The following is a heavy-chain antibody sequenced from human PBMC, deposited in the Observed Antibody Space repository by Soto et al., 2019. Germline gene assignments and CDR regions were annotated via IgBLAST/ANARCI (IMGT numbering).Heavy chain of an antibody. CDR3: ARKVWNYASIYYYYGMDV. J-gene: IGHJ6*02. V-gene: IGHV6-1*01. CDR2: RPKWYN. D-gene: IGHD1-7*01. Sequence: RPKWYNDYAVSVKSRITINPDTSKNQFSLQLNSVTPEDTAVYYCARKVWNYASIYYYYGMDVWGQGTTVTVSS.